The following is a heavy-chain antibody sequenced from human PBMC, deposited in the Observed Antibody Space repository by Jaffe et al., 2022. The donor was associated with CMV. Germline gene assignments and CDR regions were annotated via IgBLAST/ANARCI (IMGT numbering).Heavy chain of an antibody. CDR1: GFTFSSYS. D-gene: IGHD5-18*01. Sequence: EVQLVESGGGLVKPGGSLRLSCAASGFTFSSYSMNWVRQAPGKGLEWVSSISSSSSYIYYADSVKGRFTISRDNAKNSLYLQMNSLRAEDTAVYYCARSHGDTAMDSPDFDYWGQGTLVTVSS. V-gene: IGHV3-21*01. J-gene: IGHJ4*02. CDR2: ISSSSSYI. CDR3: ARSHGDTAMDSPDFDY.